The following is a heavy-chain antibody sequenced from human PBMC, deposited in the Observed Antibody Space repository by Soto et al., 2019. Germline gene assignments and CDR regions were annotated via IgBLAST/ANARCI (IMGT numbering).Heavy chain of an antibody. J-gene: IGHJ4*02. CDR2: IIPIFGTA. CDR3: ARDDRIVGPMDY. CDR1: GGTFSSYA. Sequence: SVKVSCKASGGTFSSYAISWVRQAPGQGLEWMGGIIPIFGTANYAQKFQGRVTITADKSTSTAYMELSSLRSEDTAVYYCARDDRIVGPMDYWGQGTLVTVSS. D-gene: IGHD1-26*01. V-gene: IGHV1-69*06.